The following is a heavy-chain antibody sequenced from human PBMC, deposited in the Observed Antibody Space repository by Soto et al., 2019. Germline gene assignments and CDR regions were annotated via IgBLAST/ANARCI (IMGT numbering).Heavy chain of an antibody. CDR1: GFSFGAYS. D-gene: IGHD3-9*01. CDR2: ITSGSTYI. J-gene: IGHJ4*02. CDR3: ASSPSDILAGYYPYYFDY. Sequence: GGSLRLSCAASGFSFGAYSMNWVRQAPGKGLEWVSSITSGSTYIYYADSMKGRFTISRDNAKNSLYLQMNSLRAEDTAVYYCASSPSDILAGYYPYYFDYWGQGTLVTVSS. V-gene: IGHV3-21*01.